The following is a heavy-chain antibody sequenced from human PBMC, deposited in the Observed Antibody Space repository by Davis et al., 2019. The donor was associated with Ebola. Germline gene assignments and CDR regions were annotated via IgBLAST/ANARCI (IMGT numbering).Heavy chain of an antibody. CDR3: ARDWYCSSTSCYQSWYFDL. D-gene: IGHD2-2*01. Sequence: GESLKISCAASGFSFSSYWMSWVRQGQGKGLEWVANIKQDGSEKYYVDSVKGRFTISRDNAKNSLYLQMNSLRAEDTAVYYCARDWYCSSTSCYQSWYFDLWGRGTLVTVSS. J-gene: IGHJ2*01. CDR2: IKQDGSEK. V-gene: IGHV3-7*01. CDR1: GFSFSSYW.